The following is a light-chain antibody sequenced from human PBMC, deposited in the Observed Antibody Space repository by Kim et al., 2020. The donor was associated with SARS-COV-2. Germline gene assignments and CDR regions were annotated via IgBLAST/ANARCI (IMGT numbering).Light chain of an antibody. CDR3: QHRSNWPPT. CDR2: DAS. CDR1: QSLSSY. J-gene: IGKJ1*01. Sequence: FSPGERAPLSCRASQSLSSYLAWYQQNPGQAPRLLIYDASTRATGIPARFSGSGSGTEFTLTISSLEPEDFAVYYCQHRSNWPPTFGQGTKVDIK. V-gene: IGKV3-11*01.